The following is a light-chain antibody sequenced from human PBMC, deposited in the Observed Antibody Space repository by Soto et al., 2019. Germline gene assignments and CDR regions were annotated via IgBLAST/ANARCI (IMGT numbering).Light chain of an antibody. Sequence: EIVMTQSPATLSVSPGGRATLSCRASQSISATLAWYQQKPGQAPRLLIYGASTRAPVFPARFSGSGSGTDFTLTISSLQSEDFAVYYCQQYNNWPWTCGQGTKGDIK. CDR2: GAS. CDR3: QQYNNWPWT. V-gene: IGKV3-15*01. J-gene: IGKJ1*01. CDR1: QSISAT.